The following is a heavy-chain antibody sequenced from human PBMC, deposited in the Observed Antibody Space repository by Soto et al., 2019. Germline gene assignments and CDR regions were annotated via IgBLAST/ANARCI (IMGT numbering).Heavy chain of an antibody. CDR1: GFSFVNYA. CDR3: TSDASRSGSARGWFDP. D-gene: IGHD1-26*01. V-gene: IGHV3-21*01. CDR2: ISSNSAYI. J-gene: IGHJ5*02. Sequence: PGGSLRLSCAASGFSFVNYAMNWVRQAPGKGLEWVSTISSNSAYIYYTDALRGRFTISRDNAKNSLHLQMNNLRAEDTAVYYCTSDASRSGSARGWFDPWGPGTLVTVSS.